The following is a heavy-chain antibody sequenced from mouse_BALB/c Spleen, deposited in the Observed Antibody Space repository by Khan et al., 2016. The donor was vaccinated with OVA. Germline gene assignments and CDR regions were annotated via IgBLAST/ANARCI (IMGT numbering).Heavy chain of an antibody. J-gene: IGHJ2*01. V-gene: IGHV5-6-3*01. Sequence: EVELVESGGGLVQPGGSLKLSCAASGFTFSSYGMSWVRQTPDKRLELVATINSNGGSTYYPDSVKGRFTISRDNAKNTLYLQMSSLKFEDTVMYYCARMARTINWGQGTTLTVSS. CDR2: INSNGGST. CDR3: ARMARTIN. CDR1: GFTFSSYG.